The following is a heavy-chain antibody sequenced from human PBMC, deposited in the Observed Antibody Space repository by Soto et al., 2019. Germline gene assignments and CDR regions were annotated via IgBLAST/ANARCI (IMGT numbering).Heavy chain of an antibody. CDR2: IYYSGST. CDR3: ARDRAAAGGTDAFDI. V-gene: IGHV4-31*03. Sequence: SETLSLTCTVSGGSISSGGYYWSWIRQHPGKGLEWIGYIYYSGSTYYNPSLKSRVTISVDTSKNQFSLKLSPVTAADTAVYYCARDRAAAGGTDAFDIWGQGTMVTVSS. J-gene: IGHJ3*02. D-gene: IGHD6-13*01. CDR1: GGSISSGGYY.